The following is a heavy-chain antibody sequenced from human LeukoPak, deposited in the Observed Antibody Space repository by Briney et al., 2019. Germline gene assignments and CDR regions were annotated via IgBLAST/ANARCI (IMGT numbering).Heavy chain of an antibody. V-gene: IGHV3-21*01. D-gene: IGHD7-27*01. J-gene: IGHJ4*02. CDR1: GFTFSSYS. Sequence: GGSLRLSCAASGFTFSSYSMNWVRQAPGKGLEWVSSIVSSPSTYIYYADSVKGRFTISRDNAKNSLYLQMNSLRDEDTAVYYCARESYWGSSAKGFDYWGQGTLVTVSS. CDR2: IVSSPSTYI. CDR3: ARESYWGSSAKGFDY.